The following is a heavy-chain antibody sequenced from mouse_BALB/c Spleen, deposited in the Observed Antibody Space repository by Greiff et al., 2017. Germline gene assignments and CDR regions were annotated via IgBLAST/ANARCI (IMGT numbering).Heavy chain of an antibody. J-gene: IGHJ3*01. V-gene: IGHV1S135*01. CDR1: GSSFTYYN. Sequence: VQLQQSGPDLVKPGASVKVSCKASGSSFTYYNLYWVKPSHGKRLEWIGYIDPYNGGTSYDQKFKGKATLTVDKSSSTAFMHRNRLTSEDSAVYYCAGGYAPFAYWGQGTPVTVSA. CDR2: IDPYNGGT. D-gene: IGHD2-2*01. CDR3: AGGYAPFAY.